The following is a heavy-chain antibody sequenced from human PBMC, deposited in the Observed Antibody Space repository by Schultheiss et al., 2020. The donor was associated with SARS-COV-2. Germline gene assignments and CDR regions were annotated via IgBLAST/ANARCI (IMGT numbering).Heavy chain of an antibody. Sequence: SETLSLTCAVYGGSFSGYYWSWIRQPPGKGLEWIGEINHSGSTNYNPSLKSRVTIAVDTSKNQFSLKLNSVTAADTAVYYCAREFQGHTMVRGVIGDYWGQGTLVTVSS. J-gene: IGHJ4*02. D-gene: IGHD3-10*01. CDR2: INHSGST. CDR3: AREFQGHTMVRGVIGDY. V-gene: IGHV4-34*01. CDR1: GGSFSGYY.